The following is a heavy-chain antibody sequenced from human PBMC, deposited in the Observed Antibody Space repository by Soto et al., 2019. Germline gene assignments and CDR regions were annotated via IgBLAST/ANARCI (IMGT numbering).Heavy chain of an antibody. Sequence: SETLSLTCTVSGGSISSYYWSWIRQPPGKGLEWIGCIYYSGSTNYNPSLKSRVTISVDTSKNQFSLKLSSVTAADTAVYYCARTGCTNGVCYFYYGMDVWGHGTTVTVSS. CDR1: GGSISSYY. J-gene: IGHJ6*02. CDR3: ARTGCTNGVCYFYYGMDV. CDR2: IYYSGST. V-gene: IGHV4-59*01. D-gene: IGHD2-8*01.